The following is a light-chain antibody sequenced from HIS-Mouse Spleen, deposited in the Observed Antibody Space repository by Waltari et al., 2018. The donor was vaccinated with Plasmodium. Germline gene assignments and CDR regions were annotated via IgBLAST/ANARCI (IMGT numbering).Light chain of an antibody. CDR1: QSISRA. J-gene: IGKJ1*01. Sequence: DIQFTQSPSSLSASVRDRVTITCRASQSISRASNWDQQKPGKAPKLLIYAASSLQSGVPSRCSGRGAGTEFTLTISSLQPEDFATYYCQQSYSTWTFGQGTKVEIK. CDR2: AAS. V-gene: IGKV1-39*01. CDR3: QQSYSTWT.